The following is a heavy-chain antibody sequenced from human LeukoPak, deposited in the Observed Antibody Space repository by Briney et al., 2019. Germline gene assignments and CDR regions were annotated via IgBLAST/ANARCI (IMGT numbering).Heavy chain of an antibody. CDR1: GWSFSGYY. J-gene: IGHJ4*02. D-gene: IGHD6-13*01. Sequence: SETLSLTCAVYGWSFSGYYWSLIRQPPGKGLEGIGEINHSGSTNYNPSLKSRVTISVATSKNQFSLKLSSVTAADTDVYYCGRAFRYSSSWYDYWGQGTLVTASS. CDR3: GRAFRYSSSWYDY. CDR2: INHSGST. V-gene: IGHV4-34*01.